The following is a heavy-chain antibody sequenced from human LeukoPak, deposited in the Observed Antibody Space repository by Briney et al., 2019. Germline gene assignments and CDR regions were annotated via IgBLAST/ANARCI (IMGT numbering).Heavy chain of an antibody. V-gene: IGHV1-3*01. Sequence: GASVKFSCKASGYTFTSYAMHWVRQAPGQRLEWMGWINAGNGNTKYSQKFQGRVTITRDTSASTAYMELSSLRSEDTAVYYCARREAAIYYYYGMDVWGQGTTVTVSS. J-gene: IGHJ6*02. CDR2: INAGNGNT. D-gene: IGHD2-2*01. CDR1: GYTFTSYA. CDR3: ARREAAIYYYYGMDV.